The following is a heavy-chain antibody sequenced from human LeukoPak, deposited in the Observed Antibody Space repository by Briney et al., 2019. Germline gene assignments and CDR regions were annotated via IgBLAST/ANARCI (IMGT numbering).Heavy chain of an antibody. V-gene: IGHV4-34*01. Sequence: SETLSLTCAVYGGSFSGYYWSWIRQPPGEGLEWIGEINHSGSTNYNPSLKSRVTISVDTSKNQFSLKLSSVTAADTAVYYCARGQYYYDSSGYCDYWGQGTLVTVSS. CDR3: ARGQYYYDSSGYCDY. D-gene: IGHD3-22*01. CDR2: INHSGST. J-gene: IGHJ4*02. CDR1: GGSFSGYY.